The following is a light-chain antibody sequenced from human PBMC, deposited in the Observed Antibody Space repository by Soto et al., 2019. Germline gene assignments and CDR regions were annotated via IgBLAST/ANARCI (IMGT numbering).Light chain of an antibody. V-gene: IGLV2-11*01. CDR3: CSYAGSYTYV. Sequence: QSVLTQPRSVSGSPGQSVTISCTGNSSDVGGYNYVSWYQQHPGKAPKLMIYDVSKRPSGVPDRFSGSKSGNTASLTISGLQAVDEADYYCCSYAGSYTYVFGTGTKVTVL. CDR2: DVS. CDR1: SSDVGGYNY. J-gene: IGLJ1*01.